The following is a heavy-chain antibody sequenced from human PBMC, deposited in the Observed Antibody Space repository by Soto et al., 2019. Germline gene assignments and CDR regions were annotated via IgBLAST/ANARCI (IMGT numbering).Heavy chain of an antibody. CDR2: FDPEDGET. Sequence: ASVKVSCKVSGYTLTELSMHWVRQAPGKGLEWMGGFDPEDGETIYAQKFQGRVTMTEDTSTDTAYMELSSLRSEDTAVYYCATDVVAATYNWFDPWGQGTLVTVSS. CDR1: GYTLTELS. D-gene: IGHD2-15*01. CDR3: ATDVVAATYNWFDP. J-gene: IGHJ5*02. V-gene: IGHV1-24*01.